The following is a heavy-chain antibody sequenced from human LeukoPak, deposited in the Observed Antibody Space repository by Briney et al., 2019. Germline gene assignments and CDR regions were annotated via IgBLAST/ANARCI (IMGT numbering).Heavy chain of an antibody. J-gene: IGHJ6*03. CDR2: LYHSDSA. V-gene: IGHV4-38-2*01. Sequence: PSETLSLTCAVSGYPISNGYYWIWLRQPPGRELEWIGSLYHSDSAYYNTSLRSRVSMSVDTSKNQVSLTLSFVTAADTAVYYCARQHDSYYYYYIDVRGSGTTVTVSS. CDR3: ARQHDSYYYYYIDV. CDR1: GYPISNGYY.